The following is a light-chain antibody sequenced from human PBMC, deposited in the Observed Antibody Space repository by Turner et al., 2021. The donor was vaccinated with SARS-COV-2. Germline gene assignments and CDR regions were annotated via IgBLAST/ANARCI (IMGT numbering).Light chain of an antibody. Sequence: IVMTQSPHSLSVSLGESATINCNSSQSLLSSSDYRNYLVCYQQKPRQPPKLLSSWAATRECGVTDRFSGSGSGTDFTLTIESLQADDVAVYYCQECYSDPLTFGGGTKVEIK. CDR2: WAA. CDR1: QSLLSSSDYRNY. CDR3: QECYSDPLT. V-gene: IGKV4-1*01. J-gene: IGKJ4*01.